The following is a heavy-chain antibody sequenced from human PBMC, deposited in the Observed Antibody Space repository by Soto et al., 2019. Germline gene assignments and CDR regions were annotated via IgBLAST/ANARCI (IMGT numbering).Heavy chain of an antibody. CDR2: MSDSGAST. Sequence: EVQVLESGGGLVQPGGSLRLSCAASGFTSTRYAMNWVRQAPGKGLEWVSTMSDSGASTWYADSVKGRFTISRDISRNTVTMQLNSLRVEDTAMYYCARTGGSGWCAFDVWGQGTMVTVSS. CDR1: GFTSTRYA. J-gene: IGHJ3*01. CDR3: ARTGGSGWCAFDV. V-gene: IGHV3-23*01. D-gene: IGHD6-19*01.